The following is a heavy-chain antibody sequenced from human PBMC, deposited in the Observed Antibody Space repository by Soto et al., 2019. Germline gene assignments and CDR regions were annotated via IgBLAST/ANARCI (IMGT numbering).Heavy chain of an antibody. V-gene: IGHV4-30-2*01. Sequence: SETLSLTCAVSGDSVSSAGYSWTWIRQPPGRGLEWIGYIYYSGSTSYNPSLKSRVTISLDRSKNQFSLSLASVTAAETAVYYCARGGRGSSTRIDFWGQGNLVTVSS. D-gene: IGHD6-6*01. CDR1: GDSVSSAGYS. J-gene: IGHJ4*02. CDR3: ARGGRGSSTRIDF. CDR2: IYYSGST.